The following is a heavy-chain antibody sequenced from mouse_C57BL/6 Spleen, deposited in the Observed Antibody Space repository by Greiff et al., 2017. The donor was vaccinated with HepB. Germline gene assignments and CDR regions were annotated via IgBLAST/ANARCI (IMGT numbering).Heavy chain of an antibody. CDR2: INPNNGGT. J-gene: IGHJ1*03. CDR1: GYTFTDYN. D-gene: IGHD2-3*01. Sequence: EVQLQQSGPELVKPGASVKISCKASGYTFTDYNIDWVKQSHGKSLEWIGDINPNNGGTIYNQKFKGKATLTVDKSSSTAYMELRSLTSEDTAVYYCARCDGYWYFDVWGTGTTVTVSS. V-gene: IGHV1-18*01. CDR3: ARCDGYWYFDV.